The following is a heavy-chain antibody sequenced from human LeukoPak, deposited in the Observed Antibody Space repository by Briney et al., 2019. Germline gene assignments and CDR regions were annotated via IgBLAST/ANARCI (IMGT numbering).Heavy chain of an antibody. CDR1: GGSISSYY. CDR2: IYTSGST. D-gene: IGHD2-2*01. CDR3: ARDNIYCSSTSCSEGTDY. V-gene: IGHV4-4*07. J-gene: IGHJ4*02. Sequence: SETLSLTCTVSGGSISSYYWSWIRQPAGKGLECIGRIYTSGSTNYNPSLKSRVTMSVDTSKNQFSLKLSSVTAADTAVYYCARDNIYCSSTSCSEGTDYWGQGTLVTVSS.